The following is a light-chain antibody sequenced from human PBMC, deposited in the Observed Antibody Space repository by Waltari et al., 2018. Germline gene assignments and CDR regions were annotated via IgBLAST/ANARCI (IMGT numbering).Light chain of an antibody. Sequence: SYELTQPPSVSVSPGQTASITCSGDKLVDKYASWYQQKPGQSPVVVIYQNNKRPSGIPERCAGSNSGNTATLTISGTQAMDEADYYCQAWDSSTAHVVFGGGTKLTVL. CDR3: QAWDSSTAHVV. J-gene: IGLJ2*01. CDR1: KLVDKY. V-gene: IGLV3-1*01. CDR2: QNN.